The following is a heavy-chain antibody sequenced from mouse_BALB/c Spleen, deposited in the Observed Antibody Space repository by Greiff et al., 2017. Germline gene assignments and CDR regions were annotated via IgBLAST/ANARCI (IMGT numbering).Heavy chain of an antibody. Sequence: DVKLVESGGGLVQPGGSRKLSCAASGFTFSSFGMHWVRQAPEKGLEWVAYISSGSSTIYYADTVKGRFTISRDNPKNTLFLQMTSLRSEDTAMYYCAREVLHYYAMDYWGQGTSVTVSS. J-gene: IGHJ4*01. CDR2: ISSGSSTI. CDR3: AREVLHYYAMDY. D-gene: IGHD2-14*01. V-gene: IGHV5-17*02. CDR1: GFTFSSFG.